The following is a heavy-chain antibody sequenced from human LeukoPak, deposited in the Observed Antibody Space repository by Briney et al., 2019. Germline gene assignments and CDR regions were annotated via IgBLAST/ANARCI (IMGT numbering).Heavy chain of an antibody. J-gene: IGHJ4*02. Sequence: SETLSLTCAVYGEYFSGYYWSWIRQPPGKGLEWIGEINHSGSNNYNPSLKSRVTISVDTYKNQFSMKMSSVTAADTAVYYCATSGGTLGPTNYFAYWGQGTLVTVSS. CDR3: ATSGGTLGPTNYFAY. CDR1: GEYFSGYY. V-gene: IGHV4-34*01. CDR2: INHSGSN. D-gene: IGHD3-16*01.